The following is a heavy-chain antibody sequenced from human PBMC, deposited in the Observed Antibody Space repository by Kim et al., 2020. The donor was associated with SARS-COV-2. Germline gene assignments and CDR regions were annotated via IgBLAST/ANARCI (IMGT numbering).Heavy chain of an antibody. Sequence: KGRFTISRDNAKNSLYLQMNSLRTEDTALYYCTKALRGYSAGYYYYSGMDVWGQGTTVTVSS. CDR3: TKALRGYSAGYYYYSGMDV. J-gene: IGHJ6*02. D-gene: IGHD5-18*01. V-gene: IGHV3-9*01.